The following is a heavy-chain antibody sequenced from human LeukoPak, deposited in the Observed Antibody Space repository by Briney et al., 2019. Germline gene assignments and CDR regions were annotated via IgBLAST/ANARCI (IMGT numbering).Heavy chain of an antibody. Sequence: SETLSLSCTVSGGSISGYYWSWIRQPPGKGLEWIGYIYYSGSTNYNPSLKSRVTISVDTSKNQFSLKLSSVTAADTAVYYCARRLTEHYYGMDVWGQGTTVTVSS. V-gene: IGHV4-59*08. D-gene: IGHD1-14*01. CDR1: GGSISGYY. J-gene: IGHJ6*02. CDR3: ARRLTEHYYGMDV. CDR2: IYYSGST.